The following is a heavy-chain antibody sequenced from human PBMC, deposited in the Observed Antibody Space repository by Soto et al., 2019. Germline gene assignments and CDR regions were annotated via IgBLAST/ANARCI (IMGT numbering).Heavy chain of an antibody. CDR3: ASLYYYDSSGYPPYDY. CDR1: GGSIRSSSYH. Sequence: SETLSLTCTVSGGSIRSSSYHWGWIRQPPGKGLEWIGNIYYSGSTYYNPSLKSRVTISVDTSKNQFSLKMCSVTAADTAVYYCASLYYYDSSGYPPYDYGGQGTLVTVS. CDR2: IYYSGST. J-gene: IGHJ4*02. V-gene: IGHV4-39*01. D-gene: IGHD3-22*01.